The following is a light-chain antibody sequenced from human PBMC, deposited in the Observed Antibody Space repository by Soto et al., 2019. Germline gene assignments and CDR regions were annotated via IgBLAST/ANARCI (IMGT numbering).Light chain of an antibody. CDR2: EGT. Sequence: QSVLTQPASVSGSPGQSITISCTGSSSDVGSYNLVSWYQQHPDKAPKLMIYEGTKRPSGVPIRFSGSKSGNTASLTISGLQAEDEADYYCCSYAGSSTPCVFGSGTKVTVL. CDR3: CSYAGSSTPCV. J-gene: IGLJ1*01. V-gene: IGLV2-23*01. CDR1: SSDVGSYNL.